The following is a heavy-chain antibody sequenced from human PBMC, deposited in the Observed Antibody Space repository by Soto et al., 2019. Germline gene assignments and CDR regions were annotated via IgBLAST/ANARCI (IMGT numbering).Heavy chain of an antibody. J-gene: IGHJ6*02. Sequence: QVHLVQSGAELKKPGASVRVSCKASGYIFTRNGISWVRQAPGQGLEWMGWISAKNGDTNYAQKFQGRVIMTTDTSTSTAYMELRSRRSDDTAVSYCGRDRDSDTWPSRDVWGQATTVTVSS. CDR2: ISAKNGDT. CDR3: GRDRDSDTWPSRDV. D-gene: IGHD1-26*01. V-gene: IGHV1-18*01. CDR1: GYIFTRNG.